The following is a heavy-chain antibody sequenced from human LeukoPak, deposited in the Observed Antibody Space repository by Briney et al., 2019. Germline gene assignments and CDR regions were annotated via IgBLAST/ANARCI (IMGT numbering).Heavy chain of an antibody. D-gene: IGHD3-3*01. J-gene: IGHJ5*02. CDR2: IYYSGST. CDR3: ARGFPQFLEWPTPNVPPNWFDP. CDR1: GGSISSYY. V-gene: IGHV4-59*01. Sequence: SETLSLTCTVSGGSISSYYWSWIRQPPGKGLEWIGYIYYSGSTNYNPSLKSRVTISVDTSKNQFSLKLSSVTAADTAVYYCARGFPQFLEWPTPNVPPNWFDPWGQGTLVTVSS.